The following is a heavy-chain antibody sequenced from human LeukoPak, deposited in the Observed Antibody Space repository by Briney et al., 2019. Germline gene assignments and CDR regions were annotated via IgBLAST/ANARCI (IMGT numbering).Heavy chain of an antibody. D-gene: IGHD1-26*01. J-gene: IGHJ4*02. CDR1: GFTFSTYA. CDR3: ARGGLTIAEATTSWYLDY. CDR2: IWYDGSNE. V-gene: IGHV3-33*08. Sequence: GGSLRLSCAASGFTFSTYAMHWVRQAQGKGLEWVALIWYDGSNENYADSVKGRFTISRDNSRNTLSLQMNSLRGEDTAVYYCARGGLTIAEATTSWYLDYWGQGTLVTVSS.